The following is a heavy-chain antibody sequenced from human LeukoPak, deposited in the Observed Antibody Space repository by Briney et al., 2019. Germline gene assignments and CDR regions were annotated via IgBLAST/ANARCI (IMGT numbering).Heavy chain of an antibody. Sequence: GESLRLSCAASGFTFSGYWIHWVRQAPGKGLEWVSRINPNGRTTTYADSVKGRFTISRDNAKNTVYLQMNSLRAEDTAVYYCARVLSGSWDWFDPWGQGTLVTVSS. CDR3: ARVLSGSWDWFDP. J-gene: IGHJ5*02. CDR1: GFTFSGYW. D-gene: IGHD3-22*01. V-gene: IGHV3-74*01. CDR2: INPNGRTT.